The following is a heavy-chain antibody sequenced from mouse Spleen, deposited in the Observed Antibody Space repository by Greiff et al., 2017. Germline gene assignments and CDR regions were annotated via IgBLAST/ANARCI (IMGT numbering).Heavy chain of an antibody. Sequence: DVKLVESGPGLVKPSQSLSLTCSVTGYSITSGYYWNWIRQFPGNKLEWMGYISYDGSNNYNPSLKNRISITRDTSKNQFFLKLNSVTTEDTATYYCARGAVGSYWGQGTTLTVSS. CDR2: ISYDGSN. CDR3: ARGAVGSY. V-gene: IGHV3-6*01. D-gene: IGHD1-1*01. J-gene: IGHJ2*01. CDR1: GYSITSGYY.